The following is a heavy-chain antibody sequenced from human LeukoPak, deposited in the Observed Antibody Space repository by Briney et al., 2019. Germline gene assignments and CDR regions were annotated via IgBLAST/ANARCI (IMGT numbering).Heavy chain of an antibody. D-gene: IGHD3-10*01. V-gene: IGHV3-30*04. CDR2: ISYDGSNK. CDR1: GFTFSSYA. CDR3: AREGGSGSYGPI. Sequence: GGSLRLSCAVSGFTFSSYAMHWVRQAPGKGLEWVAVISYDGSNKYYADSVKGRFTISRDNSKNTLYLQMNSLRSEDTAVYYCAREGGSGSYGPIWGQGTMVTVSS. J-gene: IGHJ3*02.